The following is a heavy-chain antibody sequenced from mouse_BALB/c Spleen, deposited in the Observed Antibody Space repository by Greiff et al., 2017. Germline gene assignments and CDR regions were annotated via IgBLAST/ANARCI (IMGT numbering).Heavy chain of an antibody. V-gene: IGHV5-4*02. CDR3: ARDYRPGAY. CDR2: ISDGGSYT. Sequence: EVQRVESGGGLVKPGGSLKLSCAASGFTFSDYYMYWVRQTPEKRLEWVATISDGGSYTYYPDSVKGRFTISRDNAKNNLYLQMSSLKSEDTAMYYCARDYRPGAYWGQGTLVTVSA. D-gene: IGHD2-14*01. CDR1: GFTFSDYY. J-gene: IGHJ3*01.